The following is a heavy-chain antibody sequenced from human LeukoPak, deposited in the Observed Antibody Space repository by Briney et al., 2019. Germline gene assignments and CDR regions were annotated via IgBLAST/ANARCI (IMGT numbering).Heavy chain of an antibody. V-gene: IGHV1-2*06. J-gene: IGHJ4*02. Sequence: GASVKLSCKASGYTXTAYYIHWVRQAPGQGPEWMARININDGDTKFAQKFQGRVTMTRDTSIRTTYMELRGLKTDDTAVYYCARDRLGDTYGYGDYWGRGTLVSVSS. CDR2: ININDGDT. CDR1: GYTXTAYY. D-gene: IGHD5-18*01. CDR3: ARDRLGDTYGYGDY.